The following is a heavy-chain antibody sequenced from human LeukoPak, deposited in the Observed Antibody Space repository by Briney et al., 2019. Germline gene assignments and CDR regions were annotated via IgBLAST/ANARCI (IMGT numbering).Heavy chain of an antibody. V-gene: IGHV4-34*01. CDR1: GGSFSGYY. J-gene: IGHJ4*02. Sequence: SETLSLTCAVYGGSFSGYYWSWIRQPPGKGLEWIGEINHSGSTNYNPSLKSRVTISVDTSKNQFSLKLSSVTAADTAVYYCARGPVSWYYYGSGSSRRDYCFDYWGQGTLVTVSS. D-gene: IGHD3-10*01. CDR2: INHSGST. CDR3: ARGPVSWYYYGSGSSRRDYCFDY.